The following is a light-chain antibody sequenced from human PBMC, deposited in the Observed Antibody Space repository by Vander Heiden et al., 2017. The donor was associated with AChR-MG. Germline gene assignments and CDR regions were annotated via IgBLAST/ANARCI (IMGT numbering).Light chain of an antibody. CDR3: SSYTSSSLYV. V-gene: IGLV2-14*01. J-gene: IGLJ1*01. CDR2: DVS. Sequence: QSALTQPASVSGSPGQSITITCTGTSSDVGGYNYVSGNQQHPGKAPKLMIYDVSKRPSGVSNRFSGSKSGNTASLTISGLQAEDEADYYCSSYTSSSLYVFGTGTKVTVL. CDR1: SSDVGGYNY.